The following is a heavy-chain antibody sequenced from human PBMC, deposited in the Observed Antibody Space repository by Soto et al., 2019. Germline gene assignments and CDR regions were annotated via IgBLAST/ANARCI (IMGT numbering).Heavy chain of an antibody. V-gene: IGHV4-31*11. Sequence: SETLSLTCAVSGAYINSDGYYWTWIRQHPGKGLEWLGYIHHTGRTYTNPYLASRVRISVDTSKNQFSVRLRSVTAADTAVYFCARLGETFEEFSFSSWGQGTLVTVS. J-gene: IGHJ5*02. CDR3: ARLGETFEEFSFSS. CDR1: GAYINSDGYY. D-gene: IGHD3-16*01. CDR2: IHHTGRT.